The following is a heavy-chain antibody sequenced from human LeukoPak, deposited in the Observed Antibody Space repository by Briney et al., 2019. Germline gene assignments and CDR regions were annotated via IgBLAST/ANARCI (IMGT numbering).Heavy chain of an antibody. D-gene: IGHD2-2*03. Sequence: GASVKVSCKASGYTFTSYGISWVRQAPGQGLEWMGWISAYNGNTNYAQKLQGRVTMTTDTSTSTAYMELRSLRSDDTAVYYCARGGYCSSTSCHALDNFDYWGQGTLVTVSS. CDR3: ARGGYCSSTSCHALDNFDY. J-gene: IGHJ4*02. CDR1: GYTFTSYG. CDR2: ISAYNGNT. V-gene: IGHV1-18*01.